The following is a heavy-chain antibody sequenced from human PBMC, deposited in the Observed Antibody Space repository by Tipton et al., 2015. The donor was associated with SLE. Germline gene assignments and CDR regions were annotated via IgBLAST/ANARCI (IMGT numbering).Heavy chain of an antibody. V-gene: IGHV4-61*01. Sequence: TLSLTCTVSGGSVNSETSFWSWIRQPPGKRLEWIGCIYNSGTTNYNPSLKSRVTISKDTSKNQLSLKLASVTAADTAVYYCAREGIVGVIRHFDYWGQGIPVTVSS. D-gene: IGHD1-26*01. CDR2: IYNSGTT. CDR3: AREGIVGVIRHFDY. CDR1: GGSVNSETSF. J-gene: IGHJ4*02.